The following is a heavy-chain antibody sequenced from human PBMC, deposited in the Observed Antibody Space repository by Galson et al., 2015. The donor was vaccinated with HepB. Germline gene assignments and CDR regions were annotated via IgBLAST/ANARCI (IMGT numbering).Heavy chain of an antibody. CDR1: GFTFSSYH. V-gene: IGHV3-48*03. CDR3: ATDRDYAFDH. D-gene: IGHD4-17*01. Sequence: SLRLSCAVSGFTFSSYHMNWVRQAPGRGLEWLSYIGRGFNIYYSASVKGRFTISRDNAKNSLYLQMSSLRAEDTAVYYCATDRDYAFDHWGQGTLVTVSS. CDR2: IGRGFNI. J-gene: IGHJ4*02.